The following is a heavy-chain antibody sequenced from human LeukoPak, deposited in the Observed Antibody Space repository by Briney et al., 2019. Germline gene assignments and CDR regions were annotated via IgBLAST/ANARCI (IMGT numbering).Heavy chain of an antibody. V-gene: IGHV4-39*01. J-gene: IGHJ4*02. Sequence: SETLPLTCTVSGGSISHNIYYWGWIRQPPGKGLARIGSIYYSGSTYYNPSLRGRVTISVDTSKDQFSLRLSSVTAPDTAVYYCASIRVDSGYDSFDCWGQGTLVTVSS. D-gene: IGHD5-12*01. CDR2: IYYSGST. CDR3: ASIRVDSGYDSFDC. CDR1: GGSISHNIYY.